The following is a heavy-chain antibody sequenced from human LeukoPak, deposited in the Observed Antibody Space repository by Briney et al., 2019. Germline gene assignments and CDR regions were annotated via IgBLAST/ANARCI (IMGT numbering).Heavy chain of an antibody. CDR3: ARYYDFWSGLLANWFDP. D-gene: IGHD3-3*01. V-gene: IGHV4-30-4*08. CDR1: GGSISSGDYY. J-gene: IGHJ5*02. CDR2: IYYSGSI. Sequence: PSQTLSLTCTVSGGSISSGDYYWSWIRQPPGKGLEWIGYIYYSGSIYYNPSLKSRVTISVDTSKNQFSLKLSSVTAADTAVYYCARYYDFWSGLLANWFDPWGQGTLVTVSS.